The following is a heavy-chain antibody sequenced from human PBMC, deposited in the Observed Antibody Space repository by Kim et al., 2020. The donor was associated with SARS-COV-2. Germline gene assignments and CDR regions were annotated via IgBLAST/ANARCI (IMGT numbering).Heavy chain of an antibody. CDR3: ARAARPPHYYYYYAMDV. D-gene: IGHD6-6*01. CDR1: GDSVSSNSVA. J-gene: IGHJ6*02. V-gene: IGHV6-1*01. Sequence: SQTLSLTCVISGDSVSSNSVAWNWIRESPSRGLEWLGRTYYRSKWDNDYAESVKSRITINPDTSKNQFSLQLNSVTPEDTAVYYCARAARPPHYYYYYAMDVWGQGTTVTVSS. CDR2: TYYRSKWDN.